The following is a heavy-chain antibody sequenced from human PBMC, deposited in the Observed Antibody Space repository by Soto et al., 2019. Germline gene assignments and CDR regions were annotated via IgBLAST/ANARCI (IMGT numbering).Heavy chain of an antibody. CDR1: GGSFSGYY. V-gene: IGHV4-34*01. CDR2: INHSGST. D-gene: IGHD4-17*01. CDR3: ASAYYGDHDY. Sequence: SETLSLTCAVYGGSFSGYYWSWFRQPPGKGLEWIGEINHSGSTNYNPSLKSRVTISVDTSKNQFSLKLSSVTAADTAVYYCASAYYGDHDYWGQGTLVTVSS. J-gene: IGHJ4*02.